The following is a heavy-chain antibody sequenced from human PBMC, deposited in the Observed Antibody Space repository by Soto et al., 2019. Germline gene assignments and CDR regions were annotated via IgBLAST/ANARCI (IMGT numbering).Heavy chain of an antibody. Sequence: GGSLRLSCAASGFTFSSYAMHWVRQAPGKGLEWVAVISYDGSNKYYADSVKGRFTISRDNSKNTLYLQMNSLRAEDTAVYYCAREPSMGIVDYWGQGTLVTVSS. CDR2: ISYDGSNK. V-gene: IGHV3-30-3*01. CDR1: GFTFSSYA. CDR3: AREPSMGIVDY. D-gene: IGHD7-27*01. J-gene: IGHJ4*02.